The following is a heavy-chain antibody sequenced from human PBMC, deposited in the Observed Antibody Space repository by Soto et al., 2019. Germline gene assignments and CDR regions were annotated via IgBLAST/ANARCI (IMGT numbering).Heavy chain of an antibody. CDR1: GGTFSSYA. D-gene: IGHD5-12*01. CDR2: IIPIFGTA. Sequence: QVQLVQSGAEVKKPGSSVKVSCKASGGTFSSYAISWVRQAPGQGLEWMGGIIPIFGTANYAQKFQGRVTITADESTSTAYMELSSLRSEDTAVYYCARDALSVRVLRIDYYYGMDVWGQGTTVTVSS. CDR3: ARDALSVRVLRIDYYYGMDV. J-gene: IGHJ6*02. V-gene: IGHV1-69*01.